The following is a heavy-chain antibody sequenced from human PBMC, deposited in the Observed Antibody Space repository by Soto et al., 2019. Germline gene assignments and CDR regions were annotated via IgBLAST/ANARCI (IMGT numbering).Heavy chain of an antibody. Sequence: ASVKVSCKASGYTLTSYYMHWVRQAPGQGLAWMGIINPSGGSTSYAQNYQGRITMTSDTSTTTVYMELSSLRSEDTAVYFCARGDYDVLTGYYPLDYWGQGTLVTVSS. CDR3: ARGDYDVLTGYYPLDY. V-gene: IGHV1-46*01. D-gene: IGHD3-9*01. J-gene: IGHJ4*02. CDR2: INPSGGST. CDR1: GYTLTSYY.